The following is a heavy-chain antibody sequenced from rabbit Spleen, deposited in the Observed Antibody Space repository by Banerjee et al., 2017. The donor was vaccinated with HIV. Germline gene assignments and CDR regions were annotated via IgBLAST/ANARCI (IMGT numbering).Heavy chain of an antibody. CDR1: GVSFSSGFD. Sequence: QQQLVESGGGLVKPGASLTLTCKASGVSFSSGFDMCWVRQAPGKGLEWIACIYPDYGSTDYASWVNGRFTISLDNAQNTVFLQMTSLTAADTATYFCASMGHYYSSFSSYGMDLWGPGTLVTVS. CDR3: ASMGHYYSSFSSYGMDL. J-gene: IGHJ6*01. V-gene: IGHV1S43*01. CDR2: IYPDYGST. D-gene: IGHD4-1*01.